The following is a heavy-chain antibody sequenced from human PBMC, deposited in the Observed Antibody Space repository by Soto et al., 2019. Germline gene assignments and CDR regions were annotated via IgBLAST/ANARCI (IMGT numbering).Heavy chain of an antibody. CDR2: IVPIFRTA. CDR3: ERGTAAPGTLREAASEI. CDR1: GDTFSNYV. V-gene: IGHV1-69*12. J-gene: IGHJ3*02. Sequence: QVQLVQSGAEVKKPGSSVKVACKVSGDTFSNYVINWVRQAPGRGGEWTGAIVPIFRTANYAQKFQGRVTSTADEFTITAYTELSGLRSDDTATYYCERGTAAPGTLREAASEIWGKGTLVTVSS. D-gene: IGHD1-1*01.